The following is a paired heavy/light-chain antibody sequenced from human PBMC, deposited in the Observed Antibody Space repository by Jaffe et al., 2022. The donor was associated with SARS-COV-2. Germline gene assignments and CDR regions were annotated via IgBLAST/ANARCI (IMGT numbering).Heavy chain of an antibody. D-gene: IGHD3-10*01. Sequence: EVQLLESGGGLVRPGGSLRLSCATSGFTFPTSGMTWVRQAPGKGLEWVSSISGSGGGTYYADSVKGRFTVSRDNSKNRLYLEMNSLRAEDTALYYCAKGPGGAALDYWGHGTLVTVSS. V-gene: IGHV3-23*01. CDR2: ISGSGGGT. CDR3: AKGPGGAALDY. CDR1: GFTFPTSG. J-gene: IGHJ4*01.
Light chain of an antibody. CDR1: SSNIGAGYD. CDR3: QSYDSSLSGSV. V-gene: IGLV1-40*01. J-gene: IGLJ2*01. CDR2: GNK. Sequence: QSVLTQPPSVSGSPGQRVTISCTGTSSNIGAGYDVHWYQQLPGTVPKLLIYGNKYRPSGVPDRFSGSRSGTSASLAIAGLQAEDEADYYCQSYDSSLSGSVFGGGTKLTVL.